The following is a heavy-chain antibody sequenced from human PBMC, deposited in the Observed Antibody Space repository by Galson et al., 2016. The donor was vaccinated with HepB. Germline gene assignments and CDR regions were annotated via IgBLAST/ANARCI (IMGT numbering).Heavy chain of an antibody. CDR3: ARLRDYDYVWGSSSYDY. CDR1: GYTFASYW. V-gene: IGHV5-51*01. D-gene: IGHD3-16*01. Sequence: QSGAEVKKPGASLKISCEGSGYTFASYWIAWVRQMPGKGPEWMGIIYPADSDTRYSPSFRGQVTISADKSISTAYLQWSSLKAPDSATYYCARLRDYDYVWGSSSYDYWGQGTLVTVSS. J-gene: IGHJ4*02. CDR2: IYPADSDT.